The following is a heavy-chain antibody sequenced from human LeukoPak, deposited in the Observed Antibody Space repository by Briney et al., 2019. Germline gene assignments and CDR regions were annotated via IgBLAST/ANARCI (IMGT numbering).Heavy chain of an antibody. D-gene: IGHD6-6*01. Sequence: SETLSLTCAVYGGSFSGYYWSWIRQPPGKGLEWIGEINHSGSTNYNPSLKSRVTISVDTSKNQFSLKLSSVTAADTAVYYCASYSSSSPWWFDPWGQGTLVTVSS. V-gene: IGHV4-34*01. CDR2: INHSGST. CDR3: ASYSSSSPWWFDP. J-gene: IGHJ5*02. CDR1: GGSFSGYY.